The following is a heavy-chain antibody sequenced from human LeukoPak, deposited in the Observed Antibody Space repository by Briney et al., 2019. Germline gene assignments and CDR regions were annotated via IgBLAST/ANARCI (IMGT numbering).Heavy chain of an antibody. CDR2: ISGSGGST. Sequence: GGSLRLSCAASRFTINNYAMSWVRQAPGKGLEWVSVISGSGGSTYYADSVKGRFTISRDNSKNTLYLQMNSLRAEDTAVYYCAKGAQQLVYWVDYWGQGTLVTVSS. D-gene: IGHD6-13*01. CDR1: RFTINNYA. V-gene: IGHV3-23*01. J-gene: IGHJ4*02. CDR3: AKGAQQLVYWVDY.